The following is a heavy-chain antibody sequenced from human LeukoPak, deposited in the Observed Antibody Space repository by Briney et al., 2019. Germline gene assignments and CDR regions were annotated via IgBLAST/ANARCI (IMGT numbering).Heavy chain of an antibody. CDR3: ARDQWLVLGYFDY. J-gene: IGHJ4*02. CDR2: IYYSGST. V-gene: IGHV4-59*01. D-gene: IGHD6-19*01. Sequence: SETLSLTCTVSGGSISTYFWSWIRQPPGKGLEWIGYIYYSGSTNYNPSLKSRVTISLDTSKNQFSLKLSSVTAADTAVYYCARDQWLVLGYFDYWGQGTLVTVSS. CDR1: GGSISTYF.